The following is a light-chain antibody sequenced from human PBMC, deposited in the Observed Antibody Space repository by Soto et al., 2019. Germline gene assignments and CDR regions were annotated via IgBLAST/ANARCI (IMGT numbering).Light chain of an antibody. CDR3: QQYNSYSGT. V-gene: IGKV1-5*01. Sequence: IQMTQSPSTLSESVGDRVTITCRASQSISSWLAWYQQKPGKAPKLLIYDASSLESGVPSRFSGSGSGTEFTLTISSLQPDDFATYYCQQYNSYSGTFGQGTKV. CDR2: DAS. CDR1: QSISSW. J-gene: IGKJ1*01.